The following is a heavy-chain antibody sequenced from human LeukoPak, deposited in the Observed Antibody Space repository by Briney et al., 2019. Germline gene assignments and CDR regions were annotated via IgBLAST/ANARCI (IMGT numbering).Heavy chain of an antibody. V-gene: IGHV4-38-2*02. CDR2: IYRSGST. CDR1: SYSINSGYY. Sequence: SETLSLTCTVSSYSINSGYYWGWIRQPPGKGLEWIGNIYRSGSTYYNPSLKSRVTISVDTSKNQVSLRLTSVTAADTAVYYCARGTISMDVWGRGTTVTISS. D-gene: IGHD3-9*01. CDR3: ARGTISMDV. J-gene: IGHJ6*03.